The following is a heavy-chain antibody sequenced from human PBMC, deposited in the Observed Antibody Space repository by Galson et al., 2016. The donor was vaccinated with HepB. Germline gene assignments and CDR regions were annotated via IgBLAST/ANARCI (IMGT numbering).Heavy chain of an antibody. CDR2: INIDGSRT. Sequence: SLRLSCAASGFTFRTYCMHWVRQAPGKGLVWVSRINIDGSRTTYADSVKGRFTISRDNANNTLYLQMNSLRDEDTAVYYCASGSGSNVHCDYWGQGTLVTVSS. CDR3: ASGSGSNVHCDY. J-gene: IGHJ4*02. D-gene: IGHD3-22*01. V-gene: IGHV3-74*01. CDR1: GFTFRTYC.